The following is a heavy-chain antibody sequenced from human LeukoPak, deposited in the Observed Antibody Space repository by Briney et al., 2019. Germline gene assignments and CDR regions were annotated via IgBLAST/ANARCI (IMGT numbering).Heavy chain of an antibody. Sequence: GGSLRLSCAASGFTFSSYLMSWVRQAPGKGLEWVANIKQDGSEKYYVDSVNGRFTISRDNAQNSLSLEMNSLRAEDTAVYYCARRRGSFDNWGQGTMTVSS. CDR3: ARRRGSFDN. CDR2: IKQDGSEK. CDR1: GFTFSSYL. V-gene: IGHV3-7*01. D-gene: IGHD3-10*01. J-gene: IGHJ3*02.